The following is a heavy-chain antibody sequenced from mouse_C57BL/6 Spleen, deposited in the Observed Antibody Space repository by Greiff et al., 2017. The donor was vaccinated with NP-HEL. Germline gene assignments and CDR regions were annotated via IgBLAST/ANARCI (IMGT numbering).Heavy chain of an antibody. Sequence: VQLQQSVAELVRPGASVKLSCTASGFNIKNTYMHWVKQRPEQGLEWIGRIDPANGTTKYAPQFQGPAPITAATSTNTAYLPLSSLTSEDTAIYYCAPHYDYEVAYWGQGTLVTVSA. D-gene: IGHD2-4*01. J-gene: IGHJ3*01. CDR3: APHYDYEVAY. V-gene: IGHV14-3*01. CDR1: GFNIKNTY. CDR2: IDPANGTT.